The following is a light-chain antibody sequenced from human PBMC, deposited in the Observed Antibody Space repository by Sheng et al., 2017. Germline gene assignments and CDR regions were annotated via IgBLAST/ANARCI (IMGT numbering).Light chain of an antibody. J-gene: IGKJ2*01. CDR3: QHYNNWPPYT. Sequence: EIVMTQSPALLSVSPGETVSLSCRASESVDSNLAWYQQKPGQAPRLLIFGASTRATGISSXVQWQGLWEEFSLSISSLQSEDFAVYYCQHYNNWPPYTFGQGTKLEIK. CDR2: GAS. CDR1: ESVDSN. V-gene: IGKV3-15*01.